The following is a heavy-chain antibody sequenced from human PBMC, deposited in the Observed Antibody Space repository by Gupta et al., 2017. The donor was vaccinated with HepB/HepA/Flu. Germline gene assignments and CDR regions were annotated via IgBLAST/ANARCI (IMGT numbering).Heavy chain of an antibody. J-gene: IGHJ4*02. V-gene: IGHV3-7*01. D-gene: IGHD3-10*01. CDR3: ARELWFGELINS. CDR1: GLTFNTYW. Sequence: EVQLVESGGGLVQPGGSLRLSCAASGLTFNTYWMTWVRRAPGKGLEWVANIKEDGSEKYHVDSVKGRFTISRDNAKNSLYLQMNSLRAEDTAVYYCARELWFGELINSWGQGTLVTVSS. CDR2: IKEDGSEK.